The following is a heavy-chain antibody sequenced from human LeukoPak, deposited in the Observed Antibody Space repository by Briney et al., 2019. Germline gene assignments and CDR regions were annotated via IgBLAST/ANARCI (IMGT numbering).Heavy chain of an antibody. J-gene: IGHJ5*02. D-gene: IGHD3-9*01. CDR3: ARGAWGYYDILTGYSFPNSFDP. CDR2: IIPIFGTA. V-gene: IGHV1-69*05. CDR1: GGTFSSYA. Sequence: ASVKVSCKASGGTFSSYAISWVRQAPGQGLEWMGGIIPIFGTANYAQKFQGRVTITTDESTSTAYMELSSLRSEDTAVYYCARGAWGYYDILTGYSFPNSFDPWGQGTLVTVSS.